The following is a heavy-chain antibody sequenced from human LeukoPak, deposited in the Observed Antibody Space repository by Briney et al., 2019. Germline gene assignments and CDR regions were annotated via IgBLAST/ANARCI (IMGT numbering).Heavy chain of an antibody. J-gene: IGHJ4*02. D-gene: IGHD3-3*01. CDR1: GYTFTSYY. Sequence: ASVKVSCKASGYTFTSYYMHWVRQAPGQGLEWMGIINPSGGSTSYAQKFQGRVTITTDESTSTAYMELSSLRSEDTAVYYCARAFWSGYPSYFDYWGQGTLVTVSS. CDR3: ARAFWSGYPSYFDY. CDR2: INPSGGST. V-gene: IGHV1-46*01.